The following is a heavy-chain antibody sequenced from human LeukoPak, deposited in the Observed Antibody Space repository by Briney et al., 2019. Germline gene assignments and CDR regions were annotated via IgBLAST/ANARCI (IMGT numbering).Heavy chain of an antibody. Sequence: GGSLRLSCAASGFTFSSSAMSWVRQAPGKGLEWVSTISGRGDNTYYADSVKGQFTISRDNSKNTLYLQMNSLRAEDTALYYCTKGMTPLHNYGIWDYWGQGTLVTVSS. CDR3: TKGMTPLHNYGIWDY. V-gene: IGHV3-23*01. J-gene: IGHJ4*02. CDR1: GFTFSSSA. D-gene: IGHD4-11*01. CDR2: ISGRGDNT.